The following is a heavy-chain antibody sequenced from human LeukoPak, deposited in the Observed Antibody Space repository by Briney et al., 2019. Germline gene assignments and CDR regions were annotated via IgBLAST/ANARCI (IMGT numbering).Heavy chain of an antibody. Sequence: SETLSLTCTVSGGSVSSGSYYWSWIRQPPGKGLEWIGYIYYSGSTNYNPSLKSRVTISVDTSKNQFSLKLSSVTAADTAAYYCARARMTWIAVADNNWFDPWGQGTLVTVSS. D-gene: IGHD6-19*01. CDR2: IYYSGST. J-gene: IGHJ5*02. CDR3: ARARMTWIAVADNNWFDP. V-gene: IGHV4-61*01. CDR1: GGSVSSGSYY.